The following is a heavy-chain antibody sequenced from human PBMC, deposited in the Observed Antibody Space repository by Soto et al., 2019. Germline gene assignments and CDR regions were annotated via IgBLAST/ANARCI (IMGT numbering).Heavy chain of an antibody. D-gene: IGHD3-16*01. Sequence: PGGSLRLSCAASGFTFRNYWMHWVRQAPGKGLVWVSRVNSDGETTYYADSVKGRFTISRDNAKNTLHLQMNSLGAEDTAVYYCASNYAYAEGYYFYGIDVWGQGTTVTVSS. CDR3: ASNYAYAEGYYFYGIDV. V-gene: IGHV3-74*01. CDR1: GFTFRNYW. J-gene: IGHJ6*02. CDR2: VNSDGETT.